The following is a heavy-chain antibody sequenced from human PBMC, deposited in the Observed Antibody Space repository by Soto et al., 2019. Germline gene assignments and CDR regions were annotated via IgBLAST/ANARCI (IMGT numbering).Heavy chain of an antibody. CDR1: GFTFSSYW. Sequence: PVGSLRLSCAASGFTFSSYWMHWVRQAPGKGLVWVSRINSDGSSTSYADSVKGRFTISRDNAKNTLYLQMNSLRAEDTAVYYCARDEVLYGSGVGDYYYSGMDVWGQGTTVTVSS. CDR3: ARDEVLYGSGVGDYYYSGMDV. V-gene: IGHV3-74*01. J-gene: IGHJ6*02. CDR2: INSDGSST. D-gene: IGHD3-10*01.